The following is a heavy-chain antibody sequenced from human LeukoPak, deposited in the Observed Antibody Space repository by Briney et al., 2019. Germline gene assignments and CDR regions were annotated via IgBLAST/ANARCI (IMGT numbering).Heavy chain of an antibody. CDR3: ARGTVTTHNWFDP. J-gene: IGHJ5*02. CDR1: GYSFTSYW. Sequence: GESLGISCKGSGYSFTSYWISWVRQMPGKGLEWMGRIDPSDSYTDYSPSFQGHVTISADKSISTAYLQWSRLKASDTAMYFCARGTVTTHNWFDPWGQGTLVTVSS. CDR2: IDPSDSYT. D-gene: IGHD4-11*01. V-gene: IGHV5-10-1*01.